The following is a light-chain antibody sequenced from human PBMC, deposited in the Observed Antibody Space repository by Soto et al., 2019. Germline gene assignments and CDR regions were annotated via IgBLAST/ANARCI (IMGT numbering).Light chain of an antibody. CDR1: ESIRTW. CDR3: QQLSNYPLT. CDR2: DAS. J-gene: IGKJ4*01. V-gene: IGKV1-5*01. Sequence: DIQMTQCPSTLSASIGDRVTITCRASESIRTWLAWYQHKPGKAPKFLIYDASSLESGVPSRFSGSGSGTDFTLTVSSLQPEDFATYYCQQLSNYPLTFGGGTKVDIK.